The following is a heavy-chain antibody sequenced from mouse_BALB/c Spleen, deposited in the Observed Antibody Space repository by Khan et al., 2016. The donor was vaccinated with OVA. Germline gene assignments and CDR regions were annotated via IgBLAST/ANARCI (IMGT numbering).Heavy chain of an antibody. CDR1: GYIFTNYV. V-gene: IGHV1S136*01. CDR2: INPYNGGT. Sequence: VQLTESGPELEKPGASVKMSCKPSGYIFTNYVLHWVKQKPGQGLEWIGYINPYNGGTKYNEKFKGKATLASDKSSITAYLELSSLTSEDSAVYYCARGNWQSYYFDYWGQGTTPTLSS. J-gene: IGHJ2*01. CDR3: ARGNWQSYYFDY. D-gene: IGHD4-1*01.